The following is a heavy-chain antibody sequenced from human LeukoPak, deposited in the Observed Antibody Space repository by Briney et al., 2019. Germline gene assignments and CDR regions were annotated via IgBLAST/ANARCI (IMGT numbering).Heavy chain of an antibody. Sequence: GGSLRLSCAASGFDFSDHYMSWVRQAPGKGLVWVSRIKSDGSSTYYADSVKGRFTISRDNAKNTLYLHMNSLRAEDTAVYYCARQQLYAFDIWGQGTMVTVSS. CDR2: IKSDGSST. CDR3: ARQQLYAFDI. J-gene: IGHJ3*02. D-gene: IGHD1-1*01. V-gene: IGHV3-74*01. CDR1: GFDFSDHY.